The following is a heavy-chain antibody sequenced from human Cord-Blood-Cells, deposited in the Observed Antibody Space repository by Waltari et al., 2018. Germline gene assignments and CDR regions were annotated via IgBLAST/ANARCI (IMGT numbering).Heavy chain of an antibody. CDR2: INPNSGGT. J-gene: IGHJ4*02. CDR3: ARDWKRWGVGFDY. D-gene: IGHD3-16*01. CDR1: GYTFTGYY. V-gene: IGHV1-2*06. Sequence: QVQLVQSGAEVKKPGASVKVSCTASGYTFTGYYMHWVRQAPGQGLEWMGRINPNSGGTNYAQKFQGRVTMTRDTSISTAYMELSRLRSDDTAVYYCARDWKRWGVGFDYWGQGTLVTVSS.